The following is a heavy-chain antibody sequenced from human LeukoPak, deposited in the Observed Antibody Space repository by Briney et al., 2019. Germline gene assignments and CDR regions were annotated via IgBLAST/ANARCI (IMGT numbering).Heavy chain of an antibody. Sequence: QSGGSLRLSCSASGFTFSRYAMHWVRQAPGKGLEHVSGINDNGGRTHYGDSVKGRFSISRDNSKNTLHLQMSTLRAEDTALYYCVKDVGGSYAFDYWGQGILVTVAS. D-gene: IGHD1-26*01. V-gene: IGHV3-64D*09. J-gene: IGHJ4*02. CDR3: VKDVGGSYAFDY. CDR2: INDNGGRT. CDR1: GFTFSRYA.